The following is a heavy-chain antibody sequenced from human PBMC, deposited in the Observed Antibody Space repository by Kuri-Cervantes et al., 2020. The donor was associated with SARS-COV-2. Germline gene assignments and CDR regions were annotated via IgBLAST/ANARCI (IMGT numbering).Heavy chain of an antibody. V-gene: IGHV3-15*01. CDR3: TTDLNWNYAY. CDR1: GFTFSDAW. Sequence: GESLKISCVGSGFTFSDAWMSWVRQTPGKGLEWVGRFKSKGAGGTTVYAAPVQGRFTISRDDSKNTLYLQMNSLKTEDTAVYYCTTDLNWNYAYWGQGTLVTVSS. J-gene: IGHJ4*02. D-gene: IGHD1-7*01. CDR2: FKSKGAGGTT.